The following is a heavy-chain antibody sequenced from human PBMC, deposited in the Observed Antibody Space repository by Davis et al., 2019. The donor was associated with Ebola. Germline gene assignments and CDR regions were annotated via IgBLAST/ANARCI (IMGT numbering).Heavy chain of an antibody. CDR1: GGSISSSSYY. CDR2: IYYSGST. V-gene: IGHV4-39*07. J-gene: IGHJ6*02. Sequence: SETLSLTCTVSGGSISSSSYYWGSIRQHPGKGLEWIGSIYYSGSTNYNPSLKSRVTISLDTSKNQFSLKLSSVTAADTAVYYCARDSRGWLHGGLFYYYGMDVWGQGTTVTVSS. D-gene: IGHD5-24*01. CDR3: ARDSRGWLHGGLFYYYGMDV.